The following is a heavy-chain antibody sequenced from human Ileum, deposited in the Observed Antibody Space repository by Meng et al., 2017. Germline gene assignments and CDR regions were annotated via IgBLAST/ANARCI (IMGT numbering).Heavy chain of an antibody. CDR2: ISSSNSYI. V-gene: IGHV3-21*01. Sequence: VPLVESGGGLVKPGGSLSLASAASGFTFSSYSMNCVRQAPGKVLEWVSSISSSNSYIYYADSVKGRFTISRDNAKNSLDLQMNSLRAEDTAVYYCARDGYSSSSFDYWGQGTLVTVSS. D-gene: IGHD6-13*01. CDR3: ARDGYSSSSFDY. CDR1: GFTFSSYS. J-gene: IGHJ4*02.